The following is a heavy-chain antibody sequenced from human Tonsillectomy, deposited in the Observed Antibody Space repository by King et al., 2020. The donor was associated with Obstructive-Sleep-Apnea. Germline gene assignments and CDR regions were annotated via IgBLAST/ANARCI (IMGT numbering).Heavy chain of an antibody. D-gene: IGHD1-26*01. CDR1: GFTFSDSG. CDR2: IRVDGSEN. V-gene: IGHV3-30*02. J-gene: IGHJ4*02. CDR3: ARPGVGASSIIEY. Sequence: VQLVESGGGVVQPGRSLRLSCAASGFTFSDSGMHWVRHTPGKGLDWVSFIRVDGSENYFADSVKGRFTISRDNSRNTLYLHMNSLRVEDTAVYYCARPGVGASSIIEYWGQGTLVTVSS.